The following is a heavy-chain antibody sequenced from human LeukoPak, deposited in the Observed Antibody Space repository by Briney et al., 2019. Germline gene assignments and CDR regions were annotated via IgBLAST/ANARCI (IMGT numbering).Heavy chain of an antibody. CDR3: ARHLRNNWFDP. Sequence: PSETLSLTCTVSGGSISSYYWSWIRQPPGKGLEWIGYIYYSGSTNYNPSLKSRVTISVDTSKNQFSLKLTSVNAADTAVYYCARHLRNNWFDPWGQGTLVTVSS. CDR2: IYYSGST. V-gene: IGHV4-59*08. J-gene: IGHJ5*02. CDR1: GGSISSYY.